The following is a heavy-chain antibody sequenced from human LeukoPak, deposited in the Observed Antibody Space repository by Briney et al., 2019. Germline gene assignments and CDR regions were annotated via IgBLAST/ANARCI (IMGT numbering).Heavy chain of an antibody. D-gene: IGHD3-3*02. J-gene: IGHJ3*02. V-gene: IGHV1-2*06. CDR3: ARDPDYYHPFDI. CDR1: GYTFTGYY. Sequence: GASVKVSCKASGYTFTGYYMHWVRQAPGQGLEWMGRINPNSGGTNYAQKFQGRVTMARDTSISTAYMELSRLRSDDTAVYYCARDPDYYHPFDIWGQGTMVTVSS. CDR2: INPNSGGT.